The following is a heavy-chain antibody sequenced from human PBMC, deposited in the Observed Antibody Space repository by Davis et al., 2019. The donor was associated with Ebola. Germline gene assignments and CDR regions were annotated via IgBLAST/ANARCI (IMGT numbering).Heavy chain of an antibody. CDR2: ISYDGSNK. Sequence: GESLKISCAASGFTFSSYAMSWVRQAPGKGLEWVAVISYDGSNKYYADSVKGRFTISRDNSKNTLYLQMSSLRAEDTAVYYCVKVLGPGYFDYWGQGTLVTVSS. CDR1: GFTFSSYA. V-gene: IGHV3-30*14. CDR3: VKVLGPGYFDY. D-gene: IGHD3-10*01. J-gene: IGHJ4*02.